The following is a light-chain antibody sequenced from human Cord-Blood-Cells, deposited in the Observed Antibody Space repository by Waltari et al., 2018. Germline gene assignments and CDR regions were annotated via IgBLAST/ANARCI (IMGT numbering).Light chain of an antibody. V-gene: IGKV3-15*01. Sequence: DIVMTQSPATLSVSPGERATLACRASQSVSSNLAWYQQKPGQAPRLLIYGASTMATGIPARFRGSGSVTEFTLTISSLQSEEFAVYYCQQYNNWPYSFGQGTKLEIK. CDR1: QSVSSN. CDR3: QQYNNWPYS. J-gene: IGKJ2*03. CDR2: GAS.